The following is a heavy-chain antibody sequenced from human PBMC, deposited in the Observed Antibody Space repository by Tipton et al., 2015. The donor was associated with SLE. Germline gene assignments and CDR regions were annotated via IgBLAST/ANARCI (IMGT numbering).Heavy chain of an antibody. CDR1: GGSISISNW. CDR2: IYHSGST. D-gene: IGHD3-3*01. Sequence: LSLTCAVSGGSISISNWWTWVRQPPGKGLEWIGEIYHSGSTNYNPSLKGRVIISVDKSKNQFYLRLTSVTAADTAVYYCARGGAFWSGPTSYYYFFYYMDVWGKGTTVTVSS. J-gene: IGHJ6*03. CDR3: ARGGAFWSGPTSYYYFFYYMDV. V-gene: IGHV4-4*02.